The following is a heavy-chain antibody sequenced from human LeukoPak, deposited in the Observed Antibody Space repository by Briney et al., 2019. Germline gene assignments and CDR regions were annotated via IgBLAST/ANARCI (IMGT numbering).Heavy chain of an antibody. V-gene: IGHV3-21*01. CDR2: ITSSSGYI. D-gene: IGHD3-9*01. CDR3: ARDPYDIGCADYWGQGTLVTVSADV. Sequence: GGSLRLSCAASGITFSSYSMNWVRQAPGKGLEWVSSITSSSGYIYYADSLKGRFTISRDNAKNSLYLQMNSLRAEDTAVYYCARDPYDIGCADYWGQGTLVTVSADVWGQGTTVTVSS. J-gene: IGHJ6*02. CDR1: GITFSSYS.